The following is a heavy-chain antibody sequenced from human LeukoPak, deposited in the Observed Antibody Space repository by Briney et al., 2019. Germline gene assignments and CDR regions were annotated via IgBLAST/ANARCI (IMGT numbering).Heavy chain of an antibody. Sequence: GGSLRLSCAASGFTFSSYEMNWVRQAPGKGLEWVSYISSSGSTIYYADSVKGRFTISRDNAKNSLYLQMHSLRAEGTAVYYCARAGIVGATSYYYYYGRDVWGQGTTVTVSS. CDR3: ARAGIVGATSYYYYYGRDV. CDR1: GFTFSSYE. CDR2: ISSSGSTI. D-gene: IGHD1-26*01. J-gene: IGHJ6*02. V-gene: IGHV3-48*03.